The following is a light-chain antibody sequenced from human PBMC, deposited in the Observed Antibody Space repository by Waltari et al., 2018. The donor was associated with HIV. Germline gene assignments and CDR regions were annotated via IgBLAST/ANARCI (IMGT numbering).Light chain of an antibody. V-gene: IGLV3-25*03. Sequence: SYELTQSPSVSVSPGQTARITCSGDALPKQYTSWYQQRPGQAPLLVIYKDTQRSSGFPERFSGASSGTTVTLTISGVQAEDEADYYCQSADSIDSYRVFGGGTRLTVL. CDR1: ALPKQY. CDR2: KDT. J-gene: IGLJ3*02. CDR3: QSADSIDSYRV.